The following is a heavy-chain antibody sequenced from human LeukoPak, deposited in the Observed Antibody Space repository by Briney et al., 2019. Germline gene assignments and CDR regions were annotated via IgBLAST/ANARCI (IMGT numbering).Heavy chain of an antibody. D-gene: IGHD4-23*01. J-gene: IGHJ4*02. CDR2: INHSGST. CDR1: GGSFSGYY. Sequence: SETLSLTCAVCGGSFSGYYWSWIRQPPGKGLEWIGEINHSGSTNYNPSLKSRVTISVDTSKNQFSLKLSSVTAADRAVYYCARGEVTREIDYWGQGTLVTVSS. CDR3: ARGEVTREIDY. V-gene: IGHV4-34*01.